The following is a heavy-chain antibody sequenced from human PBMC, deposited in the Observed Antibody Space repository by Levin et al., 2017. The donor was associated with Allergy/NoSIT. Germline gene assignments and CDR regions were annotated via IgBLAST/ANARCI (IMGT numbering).Heavy chain of an antibody. CDR2: ISGRSRTM. Sequence: GESLKISCAASGFTFSSHDMNWVRQAPGKGLEWVSFISGRSRTMSYADSVGGRFTVSRDSAKNLLYLQMNSLRAEDTAVYYCARDNDFPYFDHWGEGTLVTVSS. CDR3: ARDNDFPYFDH. CDR1: GFTFSSHD. V-gene: IGHV3-48*01. J-gene: IGHJ4*02. D-gene: IGHD3-3*01.